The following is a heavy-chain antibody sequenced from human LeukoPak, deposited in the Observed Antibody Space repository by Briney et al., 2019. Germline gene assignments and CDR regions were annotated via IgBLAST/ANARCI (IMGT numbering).Heavy chain of an antibody. CDR2: ISGGGGT. D-gene: IGHD2-21*01. Sequence: PGGSLRLSCAASGFTVSNNFMSWVRQAPGQGLEWVSLISGGGGTYYAASVKGRFTISRGNSENSLYLQMNSLRPEGTAAYYCARVVDSTRAFHVWGQGTLVIVSS. CDR3: ARVVDSTRAFHV. V-gene: IGHV3-66*01. CDR1: GFTVSNNF. J-gene: IGHJ3*01.